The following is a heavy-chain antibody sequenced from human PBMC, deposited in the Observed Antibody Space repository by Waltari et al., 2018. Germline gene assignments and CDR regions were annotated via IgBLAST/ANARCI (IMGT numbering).Heavy chain of an antibody. CDR3: ARKTTGNGYYGMDV. Sequence: QVQLVQSGAEVKKPGAYVKVSCKASGYTFTGYYMHWVRQAPGQGLEWMGRINPNSGGTNYAQKFQGRVTMTRDTSISTAYMELSRLRSDDTAVYYCARKTTGNGYYGMDVWGQGTTVTVSS. CDR2: INPNSGGT. V-gene: IGHV1-2*06. J-gene: IGHJ6*02. CDR1: GYTFTGYY. D-gene: IGHD4-17*01.